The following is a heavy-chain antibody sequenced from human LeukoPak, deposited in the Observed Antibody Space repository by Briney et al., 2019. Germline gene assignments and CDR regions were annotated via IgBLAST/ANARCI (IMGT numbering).Heavy chain of an antibody. Sequence: GSLRLSCAASGFTVSSNYMSWVRQAPGKGLEWVSVIYSGGSTYYADSVKGRFTISRDNAKNSLYLQMNSLRAEDTAVYYCARDTPYYYGSGSYSFDYWGQGTLVTVSS. CDR3: ARDTPYYYGSGSYSFDY. J-gene: IGHJ4*02. V-gene: IGHV3-66*01. CDR2: IYSGGST. CDR1: GFTVSSNY. D-gene: IGHD3-10*01.